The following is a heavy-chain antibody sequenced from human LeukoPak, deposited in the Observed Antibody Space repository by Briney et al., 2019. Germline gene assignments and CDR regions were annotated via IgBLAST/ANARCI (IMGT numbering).Heavy chain of an antibody. D-gene: IGHD6-13*01. Sequence: SETLSLTCTVSGGSISSSSYYWGWIRQPPGKGLEWIGSIYYSGSTYYNPPLKSRVTISVDTSKNQFSLKLSSVTAADTAVYYCARERGSSWHREFDPWGQGTPVTVSS. CDR1: GGSISSSSYY. CDR3: ARERGSSWHREFDP. CDR2: IYYSGST. V-gene: IGHV4-39*02. J-gene: IGHJ5*02.